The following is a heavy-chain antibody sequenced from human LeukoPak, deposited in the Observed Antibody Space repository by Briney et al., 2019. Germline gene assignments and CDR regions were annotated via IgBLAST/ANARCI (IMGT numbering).Heavy chain of an antibody. J-gene: IGHJ4*02. Sequence: PGGSLRLSCAASGFTLSSYAMSWVRQAPGKGLEWVSAIRGSGGSTYYADSVKGRFTISRDKSKNTLYLQMNSMRAEDTAVYYCAKDSQQLAGGGQIDYWGQGTLVTVSS. D-gene: IGHD6-13*01. V-gene: IGHV3-23*01. CDR2: IRGSGGST. CDR3: AKDSQQLAGGGQIDY. CDR1: GFTLSSYA.